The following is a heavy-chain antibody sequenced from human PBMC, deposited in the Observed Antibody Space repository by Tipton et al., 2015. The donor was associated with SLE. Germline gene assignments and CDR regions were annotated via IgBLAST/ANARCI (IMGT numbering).Heavy chain of an antibody. V-gene: IGHV3-48*01. CDR3: ARAQGWEIIGGGAFDI. D-gene: IGHD1-26*01. CDR2: ISSSSSTI. J-gene: IGHJ3*02. CDR1: GFTFRSYS. Sequence: SLRLSCAASGFTFRSYSMNWVRQAPGKGLEWVSSISSSSSTIYYADSVKGRFTISRDNAKNSLYLQMNRLRAEDTAVYYCARAQGWEIIGGGAFDIWGQGTMVTVSS.